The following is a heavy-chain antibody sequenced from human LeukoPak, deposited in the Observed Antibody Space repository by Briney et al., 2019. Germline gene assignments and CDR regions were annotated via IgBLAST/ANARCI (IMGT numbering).Heavy chain of an antibody. D-gene: IGHD2-2*01. J-gene: IGHJ4*02. CDR3: ARGYCSATSCSFDY. CDR1: GFTFSSYA. V-gene: IGHV3-23*01. CDR2: ISGSGGST. Sequence: GGSLRLSCAASGFTFSSYAMSWVRQAPGKGLEWVSAISGSGGSTYYADSVKGRFTISRDNSKNTLYLQMNSLRADDTAVYYCARGYCSATSCSFDYWGQGTLVTVSS.